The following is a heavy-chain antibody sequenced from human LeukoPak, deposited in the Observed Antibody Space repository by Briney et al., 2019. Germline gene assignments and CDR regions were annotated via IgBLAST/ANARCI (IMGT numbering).Heavy chain of an antibody. CDR2: ISDGGDTT. Sequence: PGESLRLSCAPFGFTFDGYAMHWVRQAPGKGLEWVSVISDGGDTTYYADSVKGRFTISRDNAKNALYLQMNGLRAEDTAVYYCARDAQWLVPEGYYYHMDVWGKGTTVTVSS. D-gene: IGHD6-19*01. CDR3: ARDAQWLVPEGYYYHMDV. V-gene: IGHV3-43*02. CDR1: GFTFDGYA. J-gene: IGHJ6*03.